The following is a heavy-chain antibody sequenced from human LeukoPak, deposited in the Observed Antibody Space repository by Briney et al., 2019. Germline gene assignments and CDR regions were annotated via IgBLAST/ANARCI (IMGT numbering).Heavy chain of an antibody. V-gene: IGHV4-61*02. Sequence: SETLSLTCTVSGGSISSGSYYWSWIRQPAGKGLEWIGRIYTSGSTNYNPSLKSRVTISVDTSKNQFSLKLSSVTAADTAVYYCARTHFGVVNWFDPWGQGTLVTVSS. CDR3: ARTHFGVVNWFDP. J-gene: IGHJ5*02. CDR1: GGSISSGSYY. D-gene: IGHD2-21*01. CDR2: IYTSGST.